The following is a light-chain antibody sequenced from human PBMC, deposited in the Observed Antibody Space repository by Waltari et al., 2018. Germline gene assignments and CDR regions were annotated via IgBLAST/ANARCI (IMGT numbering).Light chain of an antibody. Sequence: QSVLTPPPSVSAAPGQRVTIPCPGGRSNLGTNYVSWYRQFPGTAPKLLIYEDTERPSGIAGRFSGSKSGTSATLDITGLQAGDEADYYCGTWDSSLSGAVFGGGTHLTVL. V-gene: IGLV1-51*02. CDR1: RSNLGTNY. J-gene: IGLJ7*01. CDR3: GTWDSSLSGAV. CDR2: EDT.